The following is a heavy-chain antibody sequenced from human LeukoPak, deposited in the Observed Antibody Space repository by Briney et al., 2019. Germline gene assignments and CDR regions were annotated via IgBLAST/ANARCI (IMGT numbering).Heavy chain of an antibody. D-gene: IGHD3-10*01. J-gene: IGHJ4*02. CDR2: ISSNGGST. CDR1: GFTFSSYG. CDR3: ARSDGSGSYYHD. Sequence: GGSLRLSCAASGFTFSSYGMHWVRQAPGKGLEYVSAISSNGGSTYYANSVKGRFTISRDNSKNTLYLQMGSLRAEDMAVYYCARSDGSGSYYHDWGQGTLVTVSS. V-gene: IGHV3-64*01.